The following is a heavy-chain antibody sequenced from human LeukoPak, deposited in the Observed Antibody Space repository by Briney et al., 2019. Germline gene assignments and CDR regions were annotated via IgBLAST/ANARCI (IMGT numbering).Heavy chain of an antibody. Sequence: SGGSLRLSCAASGFTFSRFSLNWVRQAPGKGLEWVSSISGSGGSTYFADSVKGRFTISRDNSKNTLYLQMNSLRAEDTAVYYCAKRRGLELLYYYYMDVWGKGTTVTVSS. D-gene: IGHD1-7*01. J-gene: IGHJ6*03. CDR1: GFTFSRFS. V-gene: IGHV3-23*01. CDR2: ISGSGGST. CDR3: AKRRGLELLYYYYMDV.